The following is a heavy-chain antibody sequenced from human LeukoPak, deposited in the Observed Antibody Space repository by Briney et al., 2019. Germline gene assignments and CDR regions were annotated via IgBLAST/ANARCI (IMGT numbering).Heavy chain of an antibody. J-gene: IGHJ6*02. D-gene: IGHD1-7*01. CDR1: GFTFRNHG. Sequence: QPGRTLTLSCLASGFTFRNHGMHWVRQAPGKGLGWVAVIWFDAANKYYSDSVKGRFTISRDNSKNTLYLQMFSLRAEDTAVYYCARDRKELTYYYYGVDVWGQGTTVTVSS. CDR3: ARDRKELTYYYYGVDV. CDR2: IWFDAANK. V-gene: IGHV3-33*01.